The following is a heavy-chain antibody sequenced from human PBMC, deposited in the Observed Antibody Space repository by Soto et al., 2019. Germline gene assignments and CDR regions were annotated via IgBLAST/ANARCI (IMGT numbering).Heavy chain of an antibody. J-gene: IGHJ6*02. CDR2: IYYSGST. Sequence: PSETLSLTCTVSGGSISSGDYYWSWIRQPPGKGLEWIGYIYYSGSTYYNPSLKSRVTISVDTSKNQFSLKLSSVTAADTAVYYCARDSLELLWTSDSAVGSMDVWGQGTTVTVSS. D-gene: IGHD3-3*01. CDR3: ARDSLELLWTSDSAVGSMDV. CDR1: GGSISSGDYY. V-gene: IGHV4-30-4*01.